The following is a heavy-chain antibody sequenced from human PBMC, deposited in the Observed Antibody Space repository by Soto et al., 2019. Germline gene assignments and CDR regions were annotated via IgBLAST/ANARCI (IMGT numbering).Heavy chain of an antibody. D-gene: IGHD5-18*01. CDR3: AREGYSYGFVWFDP. Sequence: TSETLSLTCTVSGGSISSYYWSWIRQPAGKGLEWIGRIYTSGSTNYNPSLKSRVTMSVDTSKNQFSLKLSSVTAADTAVYYCAREGYSYGFVWFDPWGQGTLVTVSS. CDR2: IYTSGST. J-gene: IGHJ5*02. CDR1: GGSISSYY. V-gene: IGHV4-4*07.